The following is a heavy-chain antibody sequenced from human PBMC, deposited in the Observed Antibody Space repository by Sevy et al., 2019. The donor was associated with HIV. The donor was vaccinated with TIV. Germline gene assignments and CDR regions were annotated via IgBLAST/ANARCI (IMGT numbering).Heavy chain of an antibody. V-gene: IGHV1-8*01. Sequence: ASVKVSCKASGYTFTNYEINWVRQATGQGLEWMGWMNPNSGKTGYAPQFHGRVTMTRNTSLNIAYMELSSLRSDDTAVYYCARDEQRPYYYGTGNMGHWGQGTLVTVSS. J-gene: IGHJ4*02. CDR2: MNPNSGKT. D-gene: IGHD3-10*01. CDR1: GYTFTNYE. CDR3: ARDEQRPYYYGTGNMGH.